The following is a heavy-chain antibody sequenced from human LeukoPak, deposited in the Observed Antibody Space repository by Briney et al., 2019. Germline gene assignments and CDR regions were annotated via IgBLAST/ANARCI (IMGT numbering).Heavy chain of an antibody. CDR3: ARYDYGDYFFFDY. J-gene: IGHJ4*02. CDR2: IYYSGST. Sequence: PSETLSLTCTVSGGSISSYYWSWIRQPPGKGLEWIGYIYYSGSTNYNPSLKSRVTISVDTSKNQFSLKLSSVTAADTAVYYCARYDYGDYFFFDYWGQGTLVTVSS. CDR1: GGSISSYY. D-gene: IGHD4-17*01. V-gene: IGHV4-59*01.